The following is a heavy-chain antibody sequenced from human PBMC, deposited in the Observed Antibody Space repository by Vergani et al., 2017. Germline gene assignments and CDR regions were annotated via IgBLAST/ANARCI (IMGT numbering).Heavy chain of an antibody. CDR2: ISSSGSTI. J-gene: IGHJ5*02. CDR1: GFTFSSYS. V-gene: IGHV3-48*04. Sequence: VQLVESGGGVVQPGGSLRLSCAASGFTFSSYSMNWVRQAPGKGLEWVSFISSSGSTIYYADSVKGRITMSRDNAKNSLYLQMNSLRAEDTAVYYCAGPVETNSWGQGTLVTVSS. D-gene: IGHD5-18*01. CDR3: AGPVETNS.